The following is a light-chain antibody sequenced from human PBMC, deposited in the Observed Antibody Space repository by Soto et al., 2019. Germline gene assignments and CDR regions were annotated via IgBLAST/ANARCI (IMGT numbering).Light chain of an antibody. CDR1: QGISSY. CDR2: AAS. V-gene: IGKV1-8*01. Sequence: AIRMTQSPSSFSASTGDRVTITCRASQGISSYLAWYQQKPGKAPKLLSYAASTLQSGVPSRFSGSGSGTGFTLTISCLQSEDFATYYCQQYYSYPRTFGQGPKVEIK. CDR3: QQYYSYPRT. J-gene: IGKJ1*01.